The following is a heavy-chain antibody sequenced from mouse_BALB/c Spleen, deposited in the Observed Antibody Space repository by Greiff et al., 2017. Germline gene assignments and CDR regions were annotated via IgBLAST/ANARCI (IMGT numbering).Heavy chain of an antibody. J-gene: IGHJ2*01. CDR2: INPYNDGT. CDR1: GYTFTSYV. Sequence: EVKLMESGPELVKPGASVKMSCKASGYTFTSYVMHWVKQKPGQGLEWIGYINPYNDGTKYNEKFKGKATLTSDKSSSTAYMELSSLTSEDSAVYYCARGSSGYLYYFDYWGQGTTLTVSS. V-gene: IGHV1-14*01. CDR3: ARGSSGYLYYFDY. D-gene: IGHD3-1*01.